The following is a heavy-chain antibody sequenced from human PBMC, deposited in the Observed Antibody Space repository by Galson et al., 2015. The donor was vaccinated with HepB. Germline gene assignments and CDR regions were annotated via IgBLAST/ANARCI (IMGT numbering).Heavy chain of an antibody. CDR2: ISSSSSYI. D-gene: IGHD6-13*01. CDR1: GFTFSSYS. Sequence: SLRLSCAASGFTFSSYSMNWVRQAPGKGLEWVSSISSSSSYIYYADSVKGRFTISRDNAKNSLYLQMNSLRAEDTAVYYCARDRYSSSWHPGYNWFDPWGQGTLVTVSS. CDR3: ARDRYSSSWHPGYNWFDP. J-gene: IGHJ5*02. V-gene: IGHV3-21*01.